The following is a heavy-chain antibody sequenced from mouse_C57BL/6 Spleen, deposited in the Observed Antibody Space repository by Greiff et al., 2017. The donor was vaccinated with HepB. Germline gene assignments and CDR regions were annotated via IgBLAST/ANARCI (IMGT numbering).Heavy chain of an antibody. V-gene: IGHV5-6*02. D-gene: IGHD1-1*01. CDR1: GFTFSSYG. Sequence: EVKLVESGGDLVKPGGSLKLSCAASGFTFSSYGMSWVRQTPDKRLEWVATISSGGSYTYYPDSVKGRFTISRDNAKNTLYLQRSSLKSEDTAMYYCARQLAVVAPYYAMDYWGQGTSVTVSS. CDR3: ARQLAVVAPYYAMDY. CDR2: ISSGGSYT. J-gene: IGHJ4*01.